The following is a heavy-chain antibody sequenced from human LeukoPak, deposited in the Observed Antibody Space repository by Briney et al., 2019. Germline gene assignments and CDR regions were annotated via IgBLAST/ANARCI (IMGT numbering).Heavy chain of an antibody. D-gene: IGHD3-22*01. V-gene: IGHV4-59*01. CDR2: IYYSGST. J-gene: IGHJ4*02. CDR3: AREKDYDSSGYSD. CDR1: GGSFSGYY. Sequence: SETLSLTCAVYGGSFSGYYWSWIRQPPGKGLEWIGYIYYSGSTNYNPSLKSRVTISVDTSKNQFSLKLSSVTAADTAVYYCAREKDYDSSGYSDWGQGTLVTVSS.